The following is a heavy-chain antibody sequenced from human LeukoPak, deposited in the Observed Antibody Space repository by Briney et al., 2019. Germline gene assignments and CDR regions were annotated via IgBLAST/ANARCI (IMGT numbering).Heavy chain of an antibody. J-gene: IGHJ4*02. CDR3: ARGGSYGDF. V-gene: IGHV3-74*01. CDR2: LKSDGSSR. CDR1: GFTFRSYW. D-gene: IGHD3-16*01. Sequence: GGSLRLSCEASGFTFRSYWMHWVRHTPGRGLVWVSSLKSDGSSRTYADSVKGRFTISRDNTKNTLYLQMSSLIAADTAVYYCARGGSYGDFWGQGTLVTASS.